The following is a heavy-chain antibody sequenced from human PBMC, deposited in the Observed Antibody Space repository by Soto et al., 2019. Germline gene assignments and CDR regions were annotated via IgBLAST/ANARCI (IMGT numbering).Heavy chain of an antibody. CDR3: ARKLPPLGWAPFDS. D-gene: IGHD3-16*01. V-gene: IGHV4-61*01. CDR2: IYYSGST. Sequence: LTCTVSGVSVSSGSYYWSWIRQPPGKGLEWIGYIYYSGSTNYNPSLTSRATISLNASKNQFSLRLSSVTAADTAVYYCARKLPPLGWAPFDSWGQGALVTVSS. CDR1: GVSVSSGSYY. J-gene: IGHJ4*02.